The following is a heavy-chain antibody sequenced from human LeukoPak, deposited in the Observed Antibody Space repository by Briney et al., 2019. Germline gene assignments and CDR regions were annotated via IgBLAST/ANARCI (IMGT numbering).Heavy chain of an antibody. Sequence: PGGSLRLPCAASGFTFSSYEMNWVRQAPGKGLEWVSYISSSGSTIYYADSVKGRFTISRDNAKNSLYLQMNSLRAEDTAVYYCARRAVGATGSFDYWGQGTLVTVSS. J-gene: IGHJ4*02. V-gene: IGHV3-48*03. CDR2: ISSSGSTI. CDR3: ARRAVGATGSFDY. CDR1: GFTFSSYE. D-gene: IGHD1-26*01.